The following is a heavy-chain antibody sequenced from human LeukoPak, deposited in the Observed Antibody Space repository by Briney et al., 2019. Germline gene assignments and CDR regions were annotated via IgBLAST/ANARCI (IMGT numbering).Heavy chain of an antibody. D-gene: IGHD1-1*01. V-gene: IGHV3-23*01. CDR1: GFTFSSYA. Sequence: PGGSLRLSCAASGFTFSSYAMSWVRRAPGKGLEWVSVVSGSGGKTYYAGSVQGRFTISRDNSKNTLYLQMNSLRAEDTAVYYCARDRTPLGAFDIWGQGTMVTVSS. CDR2: VSGSGGKT. CDR3: ARDRTPLGAFDI. J-gene: IGHJ3*02.